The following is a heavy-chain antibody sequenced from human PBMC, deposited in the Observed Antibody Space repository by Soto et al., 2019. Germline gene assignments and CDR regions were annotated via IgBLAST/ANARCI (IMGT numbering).Heavy chain of an antibody. CDR3: TRVVYSGWYPTPFDY. Sequence: GVPLRVSCTASGLTFGDYAMSWFRQAPGKGLEWVGFIRSKAYGGTTEYAASVKGRFTISRDDSKSIAYLQMNSLKTEDTAVYYCTRVVYSGWYPTPFDYWGQGTLVTVSS. V-gene: IGHV3-49*03. J-gene: IGHJ4*02. CDR2: IRSKAYGGTT. D-gene: IGHD6-19*01. CDR1: GLTFGDYA.